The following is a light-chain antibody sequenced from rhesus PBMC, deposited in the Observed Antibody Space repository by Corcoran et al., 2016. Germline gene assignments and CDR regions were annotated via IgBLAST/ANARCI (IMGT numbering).Light chain of an antibody. V-gene: IGKV1-33*02. CDR1: QGITND. Sequence: DIQMTQSPSSLSASVGDRVTITCRASQGITNDLAWYQQKPGETPKLLNYGASRLQSGIPSRFSGRGSETDFTLTISCLQSEDFATYYCQPYYRTRPTFGQGTKVEIK. J-gene: IGKJ1*01. CDR2: GAS. CDR3: QPYYRTRPT.